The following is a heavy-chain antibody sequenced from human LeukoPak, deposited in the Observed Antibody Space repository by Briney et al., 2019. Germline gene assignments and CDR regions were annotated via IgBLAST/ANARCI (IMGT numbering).Heavy chain of an antibody. Sequence: RVASVKVSCKASGGTFSSYAISWVRQAPGQGLEWMGGIIPIFGTANYAQKFQGRVTITADESTSTAYMELSSLRSEDTAVYYCARDISEVGTTPGAAFDIWGQGTMVTVSS. CDR2: IIPIFGTA. V-gene: IGHV1-69*13. D-gene: IGHD1-14*01. CDR1: GGTFSSYA. CDR3: ARDISEVGTTPGAAFDI. J-gene: IGHJ3*02.